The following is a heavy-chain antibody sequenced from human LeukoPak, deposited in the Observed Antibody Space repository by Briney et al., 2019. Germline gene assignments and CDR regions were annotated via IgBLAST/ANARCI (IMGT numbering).Heavy chain of an antibody. D-gene: IGHD4-11*01. CDR3: ARGWSGLTTVSTAHAFDI. J-gene: IGHJ3*02. CDR1: GFTFSSYA. CDR2: ISSSSSYI. V-gene: IGHV3-21*01. Sequence: GGSLRLSCAASGFTFSSYAMSWVRQAPGKGLEWVSSISSSSSYIYYADSVKGRFTISRDNAKNSLYLQMNSLRAEDTAVYYCARGWSGLTTVSTAHAFDIWGQGTMVTVSS.